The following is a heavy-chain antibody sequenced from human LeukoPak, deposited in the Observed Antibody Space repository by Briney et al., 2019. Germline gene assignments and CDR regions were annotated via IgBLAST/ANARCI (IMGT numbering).Heavy chain of an antibody. CDR1: GGSISSSSYY. V-gene: IGHV4-39*07. Sequence: SETLSLTCTVSGGSISSSSYYWGWIRQPPGKGLEWIGSIYYSGSTYYNPSLKSRVTISVDTSKNQFSLKLSSVTAADTAVYYCARDRPRYDILTGGLDYWGQGTLVTVSS. D-gene: IGHD3-9*01. J-gene: IGHJ4*02. CDR2: IYYSGST. CDR3: ARDRPRYDILTGGLDY.